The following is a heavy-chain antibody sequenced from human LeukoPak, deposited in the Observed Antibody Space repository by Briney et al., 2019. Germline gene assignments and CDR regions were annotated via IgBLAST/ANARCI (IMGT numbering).Heavy chain of an antibody. CDR1: GFTFSSYA. V-gene: IGHV3-23*01. CDR2: ISGSCGST. Sequence: GGSLRLSCAASGFTFSSYAMSWVRQAPGKGLEWVSAISGSCGSTYYAESVKGRFTISRDNSKDTLYLQMNSLRAEDTAVYYCAKVTAYYFGMDVGGQGTTVTVS. J-gene: IGHJ6*02. CDR3: AKVTAYYFGMDV.